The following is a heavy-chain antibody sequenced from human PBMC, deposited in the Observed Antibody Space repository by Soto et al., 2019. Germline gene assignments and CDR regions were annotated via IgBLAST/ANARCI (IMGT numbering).Heavy chain of an antibody. V-gene: IGHV4-59*08. CDR3: ARVIEGDWFDP. J-gene: IGHJ5*02. Sequence: QVQLQESGPGLVKPSETLSLTCTVSGGSISSYYWSWIRQPPGKGLEWIGYIYYSWSTNYNPSLKSRVTISVDTSKNQFSLKLSSVTAADTAVYYCARVIEGDWFDPWGQGTLVTVSS. CDR2: IYYSWST. CDR1: GGSISSYY. D-gene: IGHD3-16*02.